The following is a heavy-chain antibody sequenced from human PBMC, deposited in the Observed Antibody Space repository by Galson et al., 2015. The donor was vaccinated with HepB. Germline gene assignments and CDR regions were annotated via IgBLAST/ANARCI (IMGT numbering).Heavy chain of an antibody. CDR1: GYKFTNYG. V-gene: IGHV1-18*01. Sequence: SVKVSCKASGYKFTNYGISWLRLAPGQGLEWVGWVSPYNGNTAYARNVQGRVIMTTDTSTSTAYMELSNLRSDDTAIYFCARDGSPRMDVWGKGATVIVSS. D-gene: IGHD3-10*01. CDR2: VSPYNGNT. J-gene: IGHJ6*03. CDR3: ARDGSPRMDV.